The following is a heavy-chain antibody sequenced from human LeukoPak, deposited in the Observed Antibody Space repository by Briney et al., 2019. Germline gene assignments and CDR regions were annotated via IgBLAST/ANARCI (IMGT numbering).Heavy chain of an antibody. Sequence: EASVKVSCKASGYTFTSYYIHWVRQATGQGPEWMGIINPTGGTTSYAQKFQGRVTMTSDTSTSTVYLVLCSLRTEDTAVYHCAREGHRSSSLLGAFDIWGQGTMVTVSS. V-gene: IGHV1-46*01. CDR1: GYTFTSYY. D-gene: IGHD6-13*01. J-gene: IGHJ3*02. CDR2: INPTGGTT. CDR3: AREGHRSSSLLGAFDI.